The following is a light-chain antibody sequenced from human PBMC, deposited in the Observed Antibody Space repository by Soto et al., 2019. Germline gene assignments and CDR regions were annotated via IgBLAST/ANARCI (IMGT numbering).Light chain of an antibody. CDR3: QQYNNWPPDT. Sequence: EMVMTQSPATLSVSPGERATLSCRASQSVSSNLAWYQQKPGQAPRLLIYDASTRATGIPARFSGSGSGTEFTLTISSLQSEDFAVYCCQQYNNWPPDTFGQGTKLEIK. CDR1: QSVSSN. J-gene: IGKJ2*01. V-gene: IGKV3-15*01. CDR2: DAS.